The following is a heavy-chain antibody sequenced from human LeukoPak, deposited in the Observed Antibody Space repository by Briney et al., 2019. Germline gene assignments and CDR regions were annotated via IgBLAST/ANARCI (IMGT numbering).Heavy chain of an antibody. CDR2: INYSGRT. Sequence: SETLSLTCSVSGGSNSGYYWSWIRQPPGKGLEWIGYINYSGRTDYNPSLKSRVTISVDASKNQFSLKLSSVPAADTAVFYCARTISGWYYFDYWGQGTLVTVSS. D-gene: IGHD6-13*01. CDR1: GGSNSGYY. V-gene: IGHV4-59*08. CDR3: ARTISGWYYFDY. J-gene: IGHJ4*02.